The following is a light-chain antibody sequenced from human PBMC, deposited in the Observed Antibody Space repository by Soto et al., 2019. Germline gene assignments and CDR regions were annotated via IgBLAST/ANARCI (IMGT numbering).Light chain of an antibody. CDR2: GAS. V-gene: IGKV3D-15*01. CDR3: QQFSSYPLT. CDR1: QSISRN. Sequence: EMAVTQSQATLSVSPGERGALSCRASQSISRNLAWYQQKPGQAPMLLIYGASTRATGTPARFSASGSGTDFTLTISRLENEDFAVYDGQQFSSYPLTFGGGTKVDIK. J-gene: IGKJ4*01.